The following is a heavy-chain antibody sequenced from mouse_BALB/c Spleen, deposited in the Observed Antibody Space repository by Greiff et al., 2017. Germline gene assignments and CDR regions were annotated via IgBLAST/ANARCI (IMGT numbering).Heavy chain of an antibody. CDR3: ARDTDYYGSSFAY. D-gene: IGHD1-1*01. V-gene: IGHV3-6*02. J-gene: IGHJ3*01. CDR2: ISYDGSN. Sequence: EVQRVESGPGLVKPSQSLSLTCSVTGYSITSGYYWNWIRQFPGNKLEWMGYISYDGSNNYNPSLKNRISITRDTSKNQFFLKLNSVTTEDTATYYCARDTDYYGSSFAYWGQGTLVTVSA. CDR1: GYSITSGYY.